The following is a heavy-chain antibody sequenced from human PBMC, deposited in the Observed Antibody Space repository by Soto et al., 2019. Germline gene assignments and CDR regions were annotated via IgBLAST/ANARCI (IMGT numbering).Heavy chain of an antibody. CDR1: GFTFSSYA. CDR3: AKAGRGIYYYGSGSYADY. V-gene: IGHV3-23*01. D-gene: IGHD3-10*01. J-gene: IGHJ4*02. Sequence: GGSLRLSCAASGFTFSSYAMSWVRQAPGKGLEWVSAISGSGGSTYYADSVKGRFTISRDNSKNTLYLQMNSLRAEDTAVYYCAKAGRGIYYYGSGSYADYWGQGTLVTVSS. CDR2: ISGSGGST.